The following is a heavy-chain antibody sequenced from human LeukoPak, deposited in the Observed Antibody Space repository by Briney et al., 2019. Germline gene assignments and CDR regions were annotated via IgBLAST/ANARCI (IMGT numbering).Heavy chain of an antibody. CDR3: ARGGDSSGYEGRFDP. Sequence: SETLSLTCAVSGGSISRSGYSWSWIRQPPGNGLEWIGYIYYTGSTYYNPSLKSRLTISLDTSKNQFSLKLSPVTAADTAVYYCARGGDSSGYEGRFDPWGQGTLVTVSS. J-gene: IGHJ5*02. V-gene: IGHV4-30-4*07. CDR2: IYYTGST. CDR1: GGSISRSGYS. D-gene: IGHD3-22*01.